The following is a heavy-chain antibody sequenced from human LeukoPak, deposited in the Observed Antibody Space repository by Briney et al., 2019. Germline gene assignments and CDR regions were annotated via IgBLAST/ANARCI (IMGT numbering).Heavy chain of an antibody. CDR2: ISYDGSKE. CDR1: GNYW. J-gene: IGHJ4*02. CDR3: AREGLRDGHKLFDY. V-gene: IGHV3-30*03. D-gene: IGHD5-24*01. Sequence: GGSLRLSCAASGNYWMHWVRQAPGKGLEWVAVISYDGSKEYYADSVKGRFTISRDNSKNTLYLQMNSLRPEDTAVFYCAREGLRDGHKLFDYWGQGTLVTVSS.